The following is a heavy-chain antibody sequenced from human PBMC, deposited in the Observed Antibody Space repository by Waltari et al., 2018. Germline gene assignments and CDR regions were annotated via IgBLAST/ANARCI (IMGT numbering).Heavy chain of an antibody. CDR2: IKEDGGEK. J-gene: IGHJ4*02. Sequence: VQLVESGGGLVKPGGSRRLSCAVSGPSCTKVWGRWVRQSPGRGLEWVASIKEDGGEKYYVDSLKGRIIISRDNAKNSLYLQMNSLRVEDTAVYYCARDRGYFDYWGLGTLVTVSS. D-gene: IGHD3-10*01. CDR3: ARDRGYFDY. V-gene: IGHV3-7*01. CDR1: GPSCTKVW.